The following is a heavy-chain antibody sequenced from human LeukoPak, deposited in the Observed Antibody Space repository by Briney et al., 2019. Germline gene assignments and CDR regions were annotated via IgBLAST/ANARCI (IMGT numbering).Heavy chain of an antibody. D-gene: IGHD5-18*01. V-gene: IGHV3-33*01. CDR1: GFTFSSYG. J-gene: IGHJ4*02. CDR2: IWYDGSKR. CDR3: ARDRADGYNYGDSFDY. Sequence: GRSLRLSCAASGFTFSSYGMHWLRQGPGKGLEWVAVIWYDGSKRFYADSVQGRFTISRDIAQNTLFLQVNNLRAEDTAVYYCARDRADGYNYGDSFDYWGQGTLVTVSS.